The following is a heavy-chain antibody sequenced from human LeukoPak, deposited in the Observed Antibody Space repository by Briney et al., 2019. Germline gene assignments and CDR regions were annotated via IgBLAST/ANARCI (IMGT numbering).Heavy chain of an antibody. V-gene: IGHV4-4*07. CDR3: ARGPVTARSNAFDI. CDR1: GVSISGYY. D-gene: IGHD6-6*01. Sequence: PSETLSLTCSVSGVSISGYYWSWIRQPAGKELEWIGRIFNSENTNYHPSLKSRITMSVDTSKNQFSLKLSSVTAANTAVYYCARGPVTARSNAFDIWGQGTMVTVSS. CDR2: IFNSENT. J-gene: IGHJ3*02.